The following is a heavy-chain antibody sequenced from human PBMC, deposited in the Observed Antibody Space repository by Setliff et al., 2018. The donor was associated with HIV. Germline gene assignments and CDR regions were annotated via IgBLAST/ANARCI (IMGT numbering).Heavy chain of an antibody. CDR2: IYSDGST. Sequence: QPGGSLRLSCAASGFTFSSYSMIWVRQAPGKGLEWVSTIYSDGSTYHRDSVKGRFTLSRDNSKNTVYLQVGSLRPDDTAMYYCARSRPYNSALDYWGQGTLVTVSS. CDR1: GFTFSSYS. V-gene: IGHV3-66*02. D-gene: IGHD6-25*01. CDR3: ARSRPYNSALDY. J-gene: IGHJ4*02.